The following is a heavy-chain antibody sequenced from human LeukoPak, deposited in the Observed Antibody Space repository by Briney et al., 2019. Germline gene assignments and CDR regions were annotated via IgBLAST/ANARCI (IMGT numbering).Heavy chain of an antibody. J-gene: IGHJ4*02. CDR2: ISSSGSTI. Sequence: GGSLMLSCAASGFTFSSYEMNWVRQAPGKGLEWVSYISSSGSTIYYADSVKGRFTISRDNAKNSLYLQMNSLRAEDTAVYYCARDYSYSSFDYWGQGTLVTVSS. D-gene: IGHD5-18*01. CDR3: ARDYSYSSFDY. CDR1: GFTFSSYE. V-gene: IGHV3-48*03.